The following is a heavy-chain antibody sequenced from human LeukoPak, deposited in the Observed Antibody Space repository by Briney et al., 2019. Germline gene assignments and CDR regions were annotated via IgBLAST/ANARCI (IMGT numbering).Heavy chain of an antibody. D-gene: IGHD3-10*01. CDR1: GVSFSGSY. Sequence: PSETLSLTCAVYGVSFSGSYWSWIRQPPGKGLEWIGEVNHRGSTNYNPSLNSRVTTSVDTYKNQFSLKLSSVTAADTAVYYCARGGRGMVRAGTNCFDPWGQGTLVTVSS. J-gene: IGHJ5*02. V-gene: IGHV4-34*01. CDR2: VNHRGST. CDR3: ARGGRGMVRAGTNCFDP.